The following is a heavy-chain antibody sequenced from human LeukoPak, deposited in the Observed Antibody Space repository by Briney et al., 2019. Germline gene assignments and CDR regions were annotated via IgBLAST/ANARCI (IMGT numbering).Heavy chain of an antibody. D-gene: IGHD3-22*01. CDR1: RFTFSSYW. V-gene: IGHV3-7*01. CDR3: ARESEARGYYDSSGYYYDDY. J-gene: IGHJ4*02. CDR2: IKQDGSEK. Sequence: PRGSLRLSCAASRFTFSSYWMSWVRQAPGKGLEWVANIKQDGSEKYYVDSVKGRFTISRDNAKNSLYLQMNSLRAEDTAVYYCARESEARGYYDSSGYYYDDYWGQGTLVTVSS.